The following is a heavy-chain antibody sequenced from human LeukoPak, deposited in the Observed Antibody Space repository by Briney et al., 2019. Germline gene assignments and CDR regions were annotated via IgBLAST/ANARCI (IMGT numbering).Heavy chain of an antibody. D-gene: IGHD5-18*01. J-gene: IGHJ4*02. CDR2: ISESGSGT. CDR1: GLTFSRYA. V-gene: IGHV3-23*01. CDR3: AKDIAQGYTFGSIEQDY. Sequence: GGSLRLSCAVSGLTFSRYAMSWVRQAPGKGLGWVSAISESGSGTYYADSVKGRFTTSRDNSKDTLSLQMNSLRAEDTAVYYCAKDIAQGYTFGSIEQDYWGQGTLVTVSS.